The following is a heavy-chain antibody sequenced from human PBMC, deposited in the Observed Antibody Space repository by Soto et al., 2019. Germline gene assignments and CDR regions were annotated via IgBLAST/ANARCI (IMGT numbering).Heavy chain of an antibody. J-gene: IGHJ5*02. V-gene: IGHV6-1*01. CDR3: ARGGYCSSTSCQLAHWFDP. CDR2: TYYRSKWYN. D-gene: IGHD2-2*01. CDR1: GDSVSSNSAA. Sequence: PSQTLSLTCAISGDSVSSNSAAWNWIRQSPSRGLEWLGRTYYRSKWYNDYAVSVKSRITINPDTSKNQFSLKLSSVTAADTAVYYCARGGYCSSTSCQLAHWFDPWGQGTLVTVSS.